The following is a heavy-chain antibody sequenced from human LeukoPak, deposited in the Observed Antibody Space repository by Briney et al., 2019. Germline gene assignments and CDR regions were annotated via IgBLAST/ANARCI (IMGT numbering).Heavy chain of an antibody. CDR2: ISGSGGST. V-gene: IGHV3-23*01. CDR3: ARGTYYYDSSGFGY. J-gene: IGHJ4*02. CDR1: GFTFSSYA. Sequence: GGSLRLSCAASGFTFSSYAMSWVRQAPGKGLEWVSAISGSGGSTYYADSVKGRFTISRDNSKNTLYLQMGSLRAEDMAVYYCARGTYYYDSSGFGYWGQGTLVTVSS. D-gene: IGHD3-22*01.